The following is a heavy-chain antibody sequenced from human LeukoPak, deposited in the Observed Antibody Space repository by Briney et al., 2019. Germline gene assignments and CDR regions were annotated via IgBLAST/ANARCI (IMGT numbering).Heavy chain of an antibody. J-gene: IGHJ6*02. D-gene: IGHD2-2*01. CDR1: GGSISSYY. CDR2: IYYSGST. V-gene: IGHV4-59*01. Sequence: PSETLSLTCTVSGGSISSYYWSWIRQPPGKGLEWIGYIYYSGSTNYNPSLKSRVTISVDTSKNQFSLKLSSATAADTAVYYCAMAGYCSNTSCYLFPRYYYYYGMDVWGQGTTVTVSS. CDR3: AMAGYCSNTSCYLFPRYYYYYGMDV.